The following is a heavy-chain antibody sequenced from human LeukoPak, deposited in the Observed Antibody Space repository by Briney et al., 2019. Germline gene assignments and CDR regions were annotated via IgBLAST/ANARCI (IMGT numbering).Heavy chain of an antibody. J-gene: IGHJ4*02. D-gene: IGHD2-15*01. CDR2: ISYDGSNK. CDR1: GFTFSSYA. Sequence: GGSLRLSCAASGFTFSSYAMHWVRQAPGKGLEWVAVISYDGSNKYYADSVKGRFTISRDSSKNTLYLQMNSLRAEDTAVYYCAKAGYCSGGSCYPDPGDYWGQGTLVTVSS. V-gene: IGHV3-30*04. CDR3: AKAGYCSGGSCYPDPGDY.